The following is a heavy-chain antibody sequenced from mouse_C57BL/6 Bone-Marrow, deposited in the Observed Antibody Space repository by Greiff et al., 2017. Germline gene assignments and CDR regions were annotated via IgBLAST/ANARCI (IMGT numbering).Heavy chain of an antibody. CDR2: IHPNSGST. D-gene: IGHD1-1*01. V-gene: IGHV1-64*01. J-gene: IGHJ1*03. CDR1: GYTFTSYW. CDR3: ARGDYYGSSLWYFDV. Sequence: QVQLKQPGAELVKPGASVKLSCKASGYTFTSYWMHWVKQRPGQGLEWIGMIHPNSGSTNYNEKFKSKATLPVDKSSSTAYMQLSSLTSEDSAVYYCARGDYYGSSLWYFDVWGTGTTVTVSS.